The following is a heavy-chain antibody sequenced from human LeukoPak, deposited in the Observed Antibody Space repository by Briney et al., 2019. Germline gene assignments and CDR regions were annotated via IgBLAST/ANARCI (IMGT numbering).Heavy chain of an antibody. V-gene: IGHV3-7*03. J-gene: IGHJ6*03. CDR2: IKQDGSEK. CDR1: GFTFSSYW. CDR3: AKDLSPGSGWDYYYYMDV. Sequence: PGGSLRLSCAASGFTFSSYWMSWVRQAPGKGLEWVANIKQDGSEKYYVDSVKGRFTISRDNSKNTLYLQMNSLRAEDTAVYYCAKDLSPGSGWDYYYYMDVWGKGTTVTVSS. D-gene: IGHD6-19*01.